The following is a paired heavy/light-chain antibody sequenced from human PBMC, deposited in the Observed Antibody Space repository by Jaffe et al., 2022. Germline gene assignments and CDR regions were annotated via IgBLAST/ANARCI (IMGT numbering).Light chain of an antibody. Sequence: DIQMTQSPSTLSASVGDRVTITCRASQSISSWLAWYQQKPGKAPKLLIYKASSLESGVPSRFSGSGSGTEFTLTISSLQPDDFATYYCQQYNSYSHGTFGQGTKVEIK. V-gene: IGKV1-5*03. J-gene: IGKJ1*01. CDR2: KAS. CDR3: QQYNSYSHGT. CDR1: QSISSW.
Heavy chain of an antibody. D-gene: IGHD2-15*01. V-gene: IGHV4-59*01. J-gene: IGHJ4*02. CDR3: ARGPRLGYCSGGSCYSTPIPFDY. Sequence: QVQLQESGPGLVKPSETLSLTCTVSGGSISSYYWSWIRQPPGKGLEWIGYIYYSGSTNYNPSLKSRVTISVDTSKNQFSLKLSSVTAADTAVYYCARGPRLGYCSGGSCYSTPIPFDYWGQGTLVTVSS. CDR2: IYYSGST. CDR1: GGSISSYY.